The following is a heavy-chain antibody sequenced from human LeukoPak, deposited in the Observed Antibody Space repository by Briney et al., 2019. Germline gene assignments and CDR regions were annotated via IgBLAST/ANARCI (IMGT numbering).Heavy chain of an antibody. Sequence: PSETLSLTCTVSGGSISSYYWSWIRQPPGKGLEWIGYIYYRGSTNYNPSLKSRVTISVDTSKNQFSLKLSSVTAADTAVYYCARDRGLSSGYYLAFDIWGQGTMVTVSS. V-gene: IGHV4-59*01. CDR2: IYYRGST. D-gene: IGHD3-22*01. J-gene: IGHJ3*02. CDR3: ARDRGLSSGYYLAFDI. CDR1: GGSISSYY.